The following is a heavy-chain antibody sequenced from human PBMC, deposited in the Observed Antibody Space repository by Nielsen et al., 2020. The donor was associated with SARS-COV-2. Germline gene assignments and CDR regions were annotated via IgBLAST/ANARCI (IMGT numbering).Heavy chain of an antibody. J-gene: IGHJ3*02. CDR1: GGSISSGDYF. D-gene: IGHD1-26*01. CDR2: VYYSGRT. V-gene: IGHV4-30-4*08. Sequence: SETLSLTCTVSGGSISSGDYFWSWIRQPPGKGLEWIGYVYYSGRTYYNPSLKSRVTISVDPSEKQSSLKMTSVTGADTAVYYCAGLGTYSDAFEIWGQGTMVTVSS. CDR3: AGLGTYSDAFEI.